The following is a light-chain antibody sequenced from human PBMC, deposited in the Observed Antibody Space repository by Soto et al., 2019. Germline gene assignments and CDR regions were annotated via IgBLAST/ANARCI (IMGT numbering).Light chain of an antibody. V-gene: IGKV1-8*01. J-gene: IGKJ3*01. CDR3: QQYYSYTPA. CDR1: QGISSY. CDR2: AAS. Sequence: AIWMTQSPSSFSASTGDRVTITCRASQGISSYLAWYQQKPGKAPKLLIYAASTLQSGVPSRFSGSGSGTDFTLTISCLQSEDFATYYCQQYYSYTPAFGPGTKVDIK.